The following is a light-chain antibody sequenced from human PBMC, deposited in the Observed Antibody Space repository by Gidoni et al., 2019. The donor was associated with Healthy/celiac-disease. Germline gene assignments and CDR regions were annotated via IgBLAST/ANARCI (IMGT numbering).Light chain of an antibody. CDR1: QSVSSSY. CDR3: QQYGSYTPRVYT. V-gene: IGKV3-20*01. Sequence: EIVLTQSPGTLSLSPGERATLSCRASQSVSSSYLAWYQQKPGQAPRLLIYGASSRATGIPDRFSGSGSGTDFTLTISRLEPEDFAVYYCQQYGSYTPRVYTFGQGTKLEIK. CDR2: GAS. J-gene: IGKJ2*01.